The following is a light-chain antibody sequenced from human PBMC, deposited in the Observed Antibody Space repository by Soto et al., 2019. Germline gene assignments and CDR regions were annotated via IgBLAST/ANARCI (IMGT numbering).Light chain of an antibody. V-gene: IGLV2-14*01. CDR2: EVS. J-gene: IGLJ1*01. CDR3: TSFAPGRIYV. CDR1: SSDIGAYAY. Sequence: QSALTQPASVSGSPGQSITISCSGTSSDIGAYAYDSWYQHQPGRATKLIIYEVSHRFSGLAYRFSGSKSGNTASLTISGLQAEDEGDYYCTSFAPGRIYVFGSGTKLTVL.